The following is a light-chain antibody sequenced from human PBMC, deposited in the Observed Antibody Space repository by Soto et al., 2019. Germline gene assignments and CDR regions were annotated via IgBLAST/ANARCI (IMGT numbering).Light chain of an antibody. CDR2: VNIDGSH. Sequence: QSVLTQSPSASASLGTSVKLTCTLSSGHSTYAIAWHQQQPEKGPRYLMKVNIDGSHSKGDGIPDRFSGSSSGAERYLTISRLQSEDEADYYCQSWGSDTDSLVFGGGTKFTVL. J-gene: IGLJ3*02. CDR1: SGHSTYA. V-gene: IGLV4-69*01. CDR3: QSWGSDTDSLV.